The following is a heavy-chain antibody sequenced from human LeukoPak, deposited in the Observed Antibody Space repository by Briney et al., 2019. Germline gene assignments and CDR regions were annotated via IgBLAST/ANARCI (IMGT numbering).Heavy chain of an antibody. D-gene: IGHD3-22*01. V-gene: IGHV3-64*01. CDR3: AKDPTHFRVWDDYDNSALSN. CDR2: ISSNGGST. CDR1: GFTFSSYA. J-gene: IGHJ4*02. Sequence: GGSLRLSCAASGFTFSSYAMHWVRQAPGKGLEYVSAISSNGGSTYYANSVKGRFTTSRDNSKNTLYLQMNSLRVEDTAVYYCAKDPTHFRVWDDYDNSALSNWGQGTLVTVSS.